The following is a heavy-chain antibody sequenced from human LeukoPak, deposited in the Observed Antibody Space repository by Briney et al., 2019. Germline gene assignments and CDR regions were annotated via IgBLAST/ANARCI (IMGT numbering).Heavy chain of an antibody. D-gene: IGHD3-10*01. CDR1: GFTFSSYG. V-gene: IGHV3-23*01. J-gene: IGHJ3*02. CDR3: AKFGLAGSGRFHDAFDI. Sequence: GGSLRLSCAASGFTFSSYGMTWVRQAPGKGLEWVSAIRGSGGSTYYADSVKGRSTIARDNSKNTLYLQMNSLRAEDTAVYYCAKFGLAGSGRFHDAFDIWGQGTMVTVSS. CDR2: IRGSGGST.